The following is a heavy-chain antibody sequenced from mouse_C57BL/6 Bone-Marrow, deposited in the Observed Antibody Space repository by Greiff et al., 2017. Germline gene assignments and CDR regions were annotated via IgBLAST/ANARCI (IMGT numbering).Heavy chain of an antibody. CDR2: ISGGGGNT. J-gene: IGHJ3*02. Sequence: DVQLVESGGGLVKPGGSLKLSRAASGFTFSSSTMSWVRQTPAKRLEWVATISGGGGNTYYPDSVKGRFTISRDNAKNTLYLQMSSLRSEDSALYYCARQGEWGQGTLVTVSA. CDR1: GFTFSSST. V-gene: IGHV5-9*01. CDR3: ARQGE.